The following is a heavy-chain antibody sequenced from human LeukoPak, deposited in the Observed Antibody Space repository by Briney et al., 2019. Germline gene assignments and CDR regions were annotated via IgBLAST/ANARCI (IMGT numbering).Heavy chain of an antibody. V-gene: IGHV1-69*04. Sequence: SVTVSCKASGGTFSSYAISWVRQAPGQGLEWMGRIIPILGIANYAQKFQGRVTITADKSTSTAYMELSSLRSEDTAVYYCARGSDGSIDYWGQGTLVTVSS. D-gene: IGHD3-10*01. CDR2: IIPILGIA. CDR3: ARGSDGSIDY. CDR1: GGTFSSYA. J-gene: IGHJ4*02.